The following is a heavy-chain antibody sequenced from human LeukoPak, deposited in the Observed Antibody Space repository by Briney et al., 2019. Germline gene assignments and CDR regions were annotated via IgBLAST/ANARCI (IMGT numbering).Heavy chain of an antibody. Sequence: SETLSLTCAVYGGSFSGYYWSWIRQPPGKGLEWIGEINHSGSTNYNPSLKSRVTISVDTSKNQFSLKLSSVTAADTAVYYCARALGHCSSTSCYIDYWGQGTLVTVSS. CDR2: INHSGST. CDR1: GGSFSGYY. V-gene: IGHV4-34*01. J-gene: IGHJ4*02. D-gene: IGHD2-2*02. CDR3: ARALGHCSSTSCYIDY.